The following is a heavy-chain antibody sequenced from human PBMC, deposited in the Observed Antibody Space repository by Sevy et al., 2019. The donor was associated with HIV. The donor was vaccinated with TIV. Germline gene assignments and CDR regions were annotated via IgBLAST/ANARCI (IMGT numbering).Heavy chain of an antibody. CDR3: AREEGAGYVDL. Sequence: GGSLRLSCAASGFTFSSYAMHWVRQAPGKGLEWVAVISYDGSNKYYADSVKGRFTISRDNSKNTLYLQMNSLRAEDTAVYYCAREEGAGYVDLWGRGTLVTVSS. J-gene: IGHJ2*01. CDR2: ISYDGSNK. V-gene: IGHV3-30-3*01. CDR1: GFTFSSYA.